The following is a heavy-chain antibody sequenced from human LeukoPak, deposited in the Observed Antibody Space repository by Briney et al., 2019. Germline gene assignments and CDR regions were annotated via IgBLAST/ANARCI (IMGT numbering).Heavy chain of an antibody. Sequence: PSETLSLTCTVSGGSISSGSYYWSWIRQPPGKGLEWIGEINHSGSTNYNPSLKSRVTISVDTSKNQFSLNLSSVTAADTAVYYCARFSSIAAAFDYWGLGTLVTVSS. CDR3: ARFSSIAAAFDY. CDR2: INHSGST. CDR1: GGSISSGSYY. J-gene: IGHJ4*02. D-gene: IGHD6-13*01. V-gene: IGHV4-39*07.